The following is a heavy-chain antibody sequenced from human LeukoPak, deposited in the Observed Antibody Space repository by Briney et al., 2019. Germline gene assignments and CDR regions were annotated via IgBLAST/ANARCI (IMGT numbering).Heavy chain of an antibody. D-gene: IGHD1-14*01. CDR3: ARSELLDYYYYYMDV. CDR2: IYYSGST. J-gene: IGHJ6*03. CDR1: GGSISSGGYY. Sequence: SETLSLTCTVSGGSISSGGYYWRWIRQHPGKGLEWIGYIYYSGSTYYNPSLKSRVTISVDTSKNQFSLKLSSVTAADAAVYYCARSELLDYYYYYMDVWGKGTTVTVSS. V-gene: IGHV4-31*03.